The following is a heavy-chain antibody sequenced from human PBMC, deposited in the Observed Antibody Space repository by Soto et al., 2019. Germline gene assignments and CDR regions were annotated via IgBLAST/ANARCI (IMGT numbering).Heavy chain of an antibody. J-gene: IGHJ3*02. Sequence: EGQLLESGGGLVQRGGSLRLSCAASGFTFSSYAMSWVRQAPGKGLEWVSTITGSGGSRYYDDSVRGRFTISRDTSKSPLYRQMNSLRAEDTAVYYCAKNWGVATSRDAFDIWGQGTMVTVSS. CDR2: ITGSGGSR. D-gene: IGHD6-13*01. CDR3: AKNWGVATSRDAFDI. CDR1: GFTFSSYA. V-gene: IGHV3-23*01.